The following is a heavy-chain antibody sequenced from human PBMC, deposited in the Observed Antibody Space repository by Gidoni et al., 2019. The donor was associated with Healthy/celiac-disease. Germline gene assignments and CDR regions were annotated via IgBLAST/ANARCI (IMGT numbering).Heavy chain of an antibody. CDR1: GFTFSSYA. D-gene: IGHD3-3*01. V-gene: IGHV3-23*04. J-gene: IGHJ4*02. Sequence: EVPLVVSVGGLVPPGGSLRLSCSASGFTFSSYAMSWVRQAPGKGLECVSASSGSGGSTYYADSVKGRFTISRDNSKNTLYLKMNSLRAEDTAVYYCEKLRFLEWLDFVDYWGQGTLGTVSS. CDR3: EKLRFLEWLDFVDY. CDR2: SSGSGGST.